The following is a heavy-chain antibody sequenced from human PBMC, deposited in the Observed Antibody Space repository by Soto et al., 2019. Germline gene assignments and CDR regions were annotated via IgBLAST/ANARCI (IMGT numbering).Heavy chain of an antibody. CDR2: IKQDGSEK. J-gene: IGHJ4*02. V-gene: IGHV3-7*05. CDR3: ARFGWLREFPGHYFDY. Sequence: EVQLVESGGGLVQPGGSLRLSCAASGFTFSSYWMSWVRQAPGKGLEWVANIKQDGSEKYYVDSVKGRFTISRDNAKNSLYLQMNSLRAEDTAVYYCARFGWLREFPGHYFDYWGQGTLVTVSS. CDR1: GFTFSSYW. D-gene: IGHD5-12*01.